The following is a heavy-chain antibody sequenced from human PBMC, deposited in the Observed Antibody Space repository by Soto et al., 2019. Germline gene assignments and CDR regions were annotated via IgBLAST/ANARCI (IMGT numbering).Heavy chain of an antibody. D-gene: IGHD5-12*01. V-gene: IGHV3-11*01. CDR3: ARGSRSGLYWYFDL. CDR2: ISSIGTTT. J-gene: IGHJ2*01. Sequence: QVQLVESGGGLVKPGGSLRLSCAASGFTFSDYYMSWIRQAPGKGLEWVSYISSIGTTTYYADSVKGRFTISRDNAKNSLYLQMNSLRAEDTAVYYCARGSRSGLYWYFDLWGRGTLVTVSS. CDR1: GFTFSDYY.